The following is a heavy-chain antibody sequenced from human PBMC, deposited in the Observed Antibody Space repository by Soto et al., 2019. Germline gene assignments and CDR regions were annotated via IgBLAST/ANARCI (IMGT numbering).Heavy chain of an antibody. Sequence: GGSLRLSCAASGFTFSSYAMSWVRQAPGKGLEWVLSISGSGGTIYYADSVKGRFTFSRDNSKNTLYLRMNSLRAEDTAVYYCAKELKLRSPFGYWGQGTLVTVSS. CDR2: ISGSGGTI. CDR3: AKELKLRSPFGY. CDR1: GFTFSSYA. D-gene: IGHD3-3*01. V-gene: IGHV3-23*01. J-gene: IGHJ4*02.